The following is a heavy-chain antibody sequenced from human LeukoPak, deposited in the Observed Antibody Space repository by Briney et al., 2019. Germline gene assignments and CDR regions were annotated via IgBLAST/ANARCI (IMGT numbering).Heavy chain of an antibody. V-gene: IGHV1-46*01. CDR2: INLSGGST. CDR3: ASGVAAAGTPFDY. Sequence: ASVKVSCKASGYTFTSYYMHWVRQAPGQGLEWMGIINLSGGSTSYAQKFQGRVTMTRDTSTSTVYMGLSSLRSEDTAVYYCASGVAAAGTPFDYWGQGTLVTVSS. J-gene: IGHJ4*02. CDR1: GYTFTSYY. D-gene: IGHD6-13*01.